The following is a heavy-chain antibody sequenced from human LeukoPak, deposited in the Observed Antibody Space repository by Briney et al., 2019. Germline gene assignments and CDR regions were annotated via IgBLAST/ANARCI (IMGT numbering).Heavy chain of an antibody. CDR1: GGTFSSYA. J-gene: IGHJ4*02. Sequence: SVKVSCKASGGTFSSYAISWVRQAPGQGLEWMGGIIPIFGTANYAQKFQGRVTITTDESTSTAYMELSSLRSEDTAVYYCARSGRESYYYDSSGYYPIDYWGQGTLVTVSS. D-gene: IGHD3-22*01. CDR3: ARSGRESYYYDSSGYYPIDY. CDR2: IIPIFGTA. V-gene: IGHV1-69*05.